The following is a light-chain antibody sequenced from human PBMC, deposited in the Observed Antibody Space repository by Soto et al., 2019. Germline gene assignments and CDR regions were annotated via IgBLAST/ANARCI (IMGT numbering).Light chain of an antibody. CDR1: QSVSSN. V-gene: IGKV3-15*01. CDR2: GAS. J-gene: IGKJ2*01. Sequence: EILMTQSPATLSVSPGERATLSCRASQSVSSNLAWYQQKPGQAPRILIYGASTRATGIPARFSGSGSGTEFTLTISSLQSEDFAVYYCQQYNNWPPFTFGQGTKLEIK. CDR3: QQYNNWPPFT.